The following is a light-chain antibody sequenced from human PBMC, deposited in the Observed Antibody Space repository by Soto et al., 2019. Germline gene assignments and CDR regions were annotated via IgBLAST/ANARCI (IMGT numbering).Light chain of an antibody. V-gene: IGLV2-14*01. CDR3: SSYTSDITQV. CDR1: SSDVGGYNY. CDR2: EVS. J-gene: IGLJ3*02. Sequence: QSVLTQPASVSGSPGQSITISCTGTSSDVGGYNYVSWYQQHPGKAPKLMIYEVSNRPSGVSNRFSGSKSGNTASLTISGLQAEDEADYYCSSYTSDITQVFGGGTKVTVL.